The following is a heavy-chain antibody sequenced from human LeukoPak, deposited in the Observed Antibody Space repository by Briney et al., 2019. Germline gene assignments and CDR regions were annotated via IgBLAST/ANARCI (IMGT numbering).Heavy chain of an antibody. V-gene: IGHV5-51*01. J-gene: IGHJ4*02. CDR1: GYSFTNYW. CDR2: IYPGTSDT. D-gene: IGHD3-22*01. CDR3: TRRGYDSRGYHFYFDY. Sequence: GESLKISCKSSGYSFTNYWIGWVRQIAGKGLEWMGIIYPGTSDTKYNTSFQGQVTVSADKSISTAYLQWSSLKASDTAMYYCTRRGYDSRGYHFYFDYWGQGTLVTVSS.